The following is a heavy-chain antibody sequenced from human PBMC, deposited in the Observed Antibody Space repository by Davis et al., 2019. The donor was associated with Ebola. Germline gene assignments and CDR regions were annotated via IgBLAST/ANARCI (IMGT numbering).Heavy chain of an antibody. CDR3: ARVGWAVACLYGMDV. CDR2: IYPGDSDT. Sequence: GESLKISCKGSGYSFTSYWIGWVRQMPGKGLEWMGIIYPGDSDTRYSPSFQGQVTISADKSISTAYLQWSSLKASDTAMYYCARVGWAVACLYGMDVWGQGTTVTVSS. CDR1: GYSFTSYW. V-gene: IGHV5-51*01. D-gene: IGHD1-26*01. J-gene: IGHJ6*02.